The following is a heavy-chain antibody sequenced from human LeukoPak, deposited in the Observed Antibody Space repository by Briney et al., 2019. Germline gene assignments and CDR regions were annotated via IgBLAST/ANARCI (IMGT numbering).Heavy chain of an antibody. CDR2: IYYSGST. CDR3: ARVQPPRRLYYYDSSGYPLYYFDY. CDR1: GGSISSSSYY. J-gene: IGHJ4*02. D-gene: IGHD3-22*01. V-gene: IGHV4-39*01. Sequence: PSETLSLTCTVSGGSISSSSYYWGWIRQPPGKGLEWIGSIYYSGSTYYNPSLKSRVTISVDTSKNQFSLKLSSVTAADTAVYYCARVQPPRRLYYYDSSGYPLYYFDYWGQGTLVTVSS.